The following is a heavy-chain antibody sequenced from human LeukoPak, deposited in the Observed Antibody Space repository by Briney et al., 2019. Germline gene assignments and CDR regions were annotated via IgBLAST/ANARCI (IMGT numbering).Heavy chain of an antibody. CDR3: ARDLYYDGSGGDL. CDR2: ISSSSSYI. CDR1: GFTFSSYS. Sequence: PGGSLRLSCAASGFTFSSYSMNWVRQAPGKGLEWVSSISSSSSYIYYADSMKGRFTISRDNAKNSLYLQMNSLRAEDTAVYYCARDLYYDGSGGDLWGRGTLVTVSS. V-gene: IGHV3-21*06. J-gene: IGHJ2*01. D-gene: IGHD3-22*01.